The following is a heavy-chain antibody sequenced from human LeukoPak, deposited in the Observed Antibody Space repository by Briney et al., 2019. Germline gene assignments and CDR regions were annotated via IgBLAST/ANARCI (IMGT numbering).Heavy chain of an antibody. CDR1: GDAITGSSYY. Sequence: SSETLSLTCTVSGDAITGSSYYWGRIRQPPGKGLEWIGSMYYSGSTYSNPSLKSRVTMSADTSKNQFSLKLSSVSAADTAVYYCARQYYDRTGYYYFDYWDQGTLVSVSS. J-gene: IGHJ4*02. V-gene: IGHV4-39*01. CDR2: MYYSGST. D-gene: IGHD3-22*01. CDR3: ARQYYDRTGYYYFDY.